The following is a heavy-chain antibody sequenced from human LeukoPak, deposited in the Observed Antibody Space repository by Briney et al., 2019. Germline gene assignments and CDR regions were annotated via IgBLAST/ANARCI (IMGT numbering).Heavy chain of an antibody. CDR1: GFTFSSYS. CDR3: AREGYCSSSRCYQRFDP. V-gene: IGHV3-21*04. Sequence: PGGSLRLSCAASGFTFSSYSMNWVRQAPGKGLEWVSSISSSSGYIYYADSVKGRFTISRDNAKNSLYLQMNSLRAEDTAVYYCAREGYCSSSRCYQRFDPWGQGTLVTVSS. CDR2: ISSSSGYI. J-gene: IGHJ5*02. D-gene: IGHD2-2*01.